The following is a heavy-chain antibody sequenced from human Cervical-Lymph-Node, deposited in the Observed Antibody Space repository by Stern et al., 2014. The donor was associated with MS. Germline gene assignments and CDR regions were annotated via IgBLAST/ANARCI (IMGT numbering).Heavy chain of an antibody. J-gene: IGHJ5*02. D-gene: IGHD5-18*01. Sequence: VKLVQPGAEVKKPGSSVKVSCKASGGTFSSYAISWVRQAPGQGLEWMGRIIPTFRTTNYAQKFQGRVTITADESTSTVYMELSSLRFEDSAVYYCSEEGYSYGARWFDPWGQGTLVTVSS. CDR2: IIPTFRTT. CDR3: SEEGYSYGARWFDP. V-gene: IGHV1-69*18. CDR1: GGTFSSYA.